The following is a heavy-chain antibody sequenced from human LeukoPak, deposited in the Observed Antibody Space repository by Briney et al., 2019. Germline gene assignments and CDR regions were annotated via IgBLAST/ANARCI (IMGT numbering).Heavy chain of an antibody. CDR3: ARGRVIVVVTAFDI. V-gene: IGHV4-34*01. CDR1: GFTFSSYA. CDR2: INHSGST. J-gene: IGHJ3*02. Sequence: GSLRLSCAASGFTFSSYAMSWVRQPPGKGLEWIGEINHSGSTNYNPSLKSRVTISVDTSKNQFSLKLSSVTAADTAVYYCARGRVIVVVTAFDIWGQGTMVTVSS. D-gene: IGHD3-22*01.